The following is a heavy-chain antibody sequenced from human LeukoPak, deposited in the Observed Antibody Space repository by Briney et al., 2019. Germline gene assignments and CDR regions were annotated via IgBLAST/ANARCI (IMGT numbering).Heavy chain of an antibody. CDR3: ARHAITLFDY. V-gene: IGHV5-51*01. D-gene: IGHD3-10*01. Sequence: RGESLKISCKGSGYNFTSYWITWVRQMPGKGLEWMGIIYPGDSDTRYSPSFQGQVTISADKSISTAYLQWSSLKTSDTAMYYCARHAITLFDYWGQGTLVTVSS. CDR1: GYNFTSYW. J-gene: IGHJ4*02. CDR2: IYPGDSDT.